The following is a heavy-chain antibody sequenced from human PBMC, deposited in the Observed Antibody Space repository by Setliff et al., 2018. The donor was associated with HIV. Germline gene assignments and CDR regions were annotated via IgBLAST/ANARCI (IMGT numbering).Heavy chain of an antibody. CDR1: SGSMNSSSYY. Sequence: SETLSLTCTVSSGSMNSSSYYWGWIRQPPGKGLEWIGSIYYSGSTNYNPSLKSRVTISVDTSKNQFSLKLSSVTAADTAVYYCARAGKADFWTLYYYMDVWGKGTTVTVSS. CDR2: IYYSGST. J-gene: IGHJ6*03. V-gene: IGHV4-39*07. CDR3: ARAGKADFWTLYYYMDV. D-gene: IGHD3-3*01.